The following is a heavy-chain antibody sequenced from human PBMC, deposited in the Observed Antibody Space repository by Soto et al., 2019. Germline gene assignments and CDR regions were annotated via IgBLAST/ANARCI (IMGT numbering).Heavy chain of an antibody. Sequence: EVQLVESGGGLVQPGRSLRLSCAASGFTFDDYAMHWVRQAPGKGLEWVSGISWNSGSIGYADSVKGRFTISRDNAKNSLYLQMNSLRAEDTALYYCAKDVGYYDSSGDFDYWGQGTLVTVSS. V-gene: IGHV3-9*01. CDR1: GFTFDDYA. CDR3: AKDVGYYDSSGDFDY. D-gene: IGHD3-22*01. CDR2: ISWNSGSI. J-gene: IGHJ4*02.